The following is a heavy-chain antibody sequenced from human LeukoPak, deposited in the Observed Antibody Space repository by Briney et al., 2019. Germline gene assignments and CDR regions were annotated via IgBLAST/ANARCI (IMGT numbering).Heavy chain of an antibody. D-gene: IGHD6-25*01. Sequence: GGSLRLSCAASGFTFGDYGMHWVRQAPGMGLEWLAVISYDEAIIYYADSMKGRLTISRDNSKNTVFLQMNSLRVEDTAIYYCSSATSMTTITTDHWGQGTLVTVSS. J-gene: IGHJ4*02. CDR2: ISYDEAII. V-gene: IGHV3-30*03. CDR1: GFTFGDYG. CDR3: SSATSMTTITTDH.